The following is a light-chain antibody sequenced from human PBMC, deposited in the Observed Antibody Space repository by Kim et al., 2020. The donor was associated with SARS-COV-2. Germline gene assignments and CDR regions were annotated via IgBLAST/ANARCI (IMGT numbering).Light chain of an antibody. J-gene: IGLJ1*01. CDR1: SLRSYD. CDR3: NSRDSSGNNLYV. CDR2: GKN. V-gene: IGLV3-19*01. Sequence: LGQTVRITCQGDSLRSYDASWYQQKPGQAPVLVIYGKNNRPSGIPDRFSGSSSGNTASLTITGAQAEDEADYYCNSRDSSGNNLYVFGTGTKVTVL.